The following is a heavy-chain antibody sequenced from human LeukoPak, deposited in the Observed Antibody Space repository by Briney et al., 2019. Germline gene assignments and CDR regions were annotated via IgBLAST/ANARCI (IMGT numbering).Heavy chain of an antibody. D-gene: IGHD6-13*01. CDR3: ARDSLTGYSSSWYYDY. V-gene: IGHV3-48*01. CDR1: GFTFSSYW. CDR2: ISSSSSII. Sequence: GGSLRLSCAASGFTFSSYWMSWVRQAPGKGLEWVSYISSSSSIIYYADSVKGRFTISRDNAKNSLYLQMNSLRAEDTAVYYCARDSLTGYSSSWYYDYWGQGTLVTVSS. J-gene: IGHJ4*02.